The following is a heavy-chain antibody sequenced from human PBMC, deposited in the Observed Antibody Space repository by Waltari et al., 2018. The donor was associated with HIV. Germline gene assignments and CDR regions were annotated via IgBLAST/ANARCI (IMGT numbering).Heavy chain of an antibody. Sequence: EVQLLESGGGLVQPGGSLRLSCAASGFTFSSYAMSWVRQAPGKGLEWVSAISGSGGSTYYADSVKGRFTISRDNSKNTLYLQMNSLRAEDTAVYYCAKDYIWGSYRDLYYFDYWGQGTLVTVSS. CDR3: AKDYIWGSYRDLYYFDY. CDR1: GFTFSSYA. V-gene: IGHV3-23*01. J-gene: IGHJ4*02. CDR2: ISGSGGST. D-gene: IGHD3-16*02.